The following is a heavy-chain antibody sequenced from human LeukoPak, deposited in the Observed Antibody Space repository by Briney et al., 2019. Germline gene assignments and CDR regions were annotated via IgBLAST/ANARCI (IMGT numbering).Heavy chain of an antibody. CDR1: GGSFSGYY. J-gene: IGHJ4*02. CDR2: INHSGNT. Sequence: SETLSLTCAVYGGSFSGYYWSWIRQPPGKGLEWIGEINHSGNTNYNPSLKSRVTISVDTAKNQFSLRLSSVTAADTAVYYCARGPYDSSRDWGQRTLVTVSS. CDR3: ARGPYDSSRD. D-gene: IGHD3-22*01. V-gene: IGHV4-34*01.